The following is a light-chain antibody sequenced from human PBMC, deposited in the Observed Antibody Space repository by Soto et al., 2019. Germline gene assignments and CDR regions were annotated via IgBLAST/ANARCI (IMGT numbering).Light chain of an antibody. J-gene: IGLJ1*01. Sequence: QSALTQPASVSGSPGQSFTISCTGTSHDVGGYNHVSWYPQQPGKAPKLIIYEVSHRPSGISNRFSGSKSGNTASLTISGLHVEDEADYYCSSHSATSPYVFGTGTKLTVL. CDR2: EVS. V-gene: IGLV2-14*01. CDR3: SSHSATSPYV. CDR1: SHDVGGYNH.